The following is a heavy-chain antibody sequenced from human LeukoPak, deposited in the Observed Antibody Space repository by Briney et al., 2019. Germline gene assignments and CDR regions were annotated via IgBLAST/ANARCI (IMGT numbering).Heavy chain of an antibody. CDR1: GGTFSSYA. V-gene: IGHV1-69*04. CDR2: IIPILGIA. D-gene: IGHD1-26*01. Sequence: ASVKVSCKASGGTFSSYAISWVRQAPGQGLEWMGRIIPILGIANYAQKFQGRVTITADKSTSTAYTELSSLRSEDTAVYYCARIATRGYFDYWGQGTLVTVSS. J-gene: IGHJ4*02. CDR3: ARIATRGYFDY.